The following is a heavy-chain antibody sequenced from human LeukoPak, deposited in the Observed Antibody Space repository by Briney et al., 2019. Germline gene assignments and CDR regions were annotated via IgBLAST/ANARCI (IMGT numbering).Heavy chain of an antibody. D-gene: IGHD4-17*01. CDR1: GFTFSTYW. Sequence: GGSLRLSCVVSGFTFSTYWMSWVRQAPGKGLEWVSSIRGSDGSTYYADSVKGRFAISRDNSKNTLYLQMNSLRAEDTAVYYCAKDVYGDYGGLDYWGQGTLVTVSS. CDR3: AKDVYGDYGGLDY. CDR2: IRGSDGST. V-gene: IGHV3-23*01. J-gene: IGHJ4*02.